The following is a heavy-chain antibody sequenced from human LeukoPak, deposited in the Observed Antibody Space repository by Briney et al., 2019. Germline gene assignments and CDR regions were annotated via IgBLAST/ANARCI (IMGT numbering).Heavy chain of an antibody. V-gene: IGHV3-30*18. D-gene: IGHD3-9*01. J-gene: IGHJ4*02. CDR1: GFTFSSYG. Sequence: GRSLRLSCAASGFTFSSYGMHWVRQAPGKGLEWVAVISYDGSNKYYADSVKGRFTISRDNSKNTLYLRMNSLRAEDTVVYYCAKGGYYDILTGYYPPFDYWGQGTLVTVSS. CDR2: ISYDGSNK. CDR3: AKGGYYDILTGYYPPFDY.